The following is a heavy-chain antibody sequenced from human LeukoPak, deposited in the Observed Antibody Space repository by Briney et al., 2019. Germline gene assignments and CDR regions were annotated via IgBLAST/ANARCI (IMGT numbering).Heavy chain of an antibody. V-gene: IGHV1-69*05. J-gene: IGHJ4*02. CDR1: GGTFSSYA. Sequence: SVKVSCKASGGTFSSYAISWVLQAPGQGLEWMGGIIPIFGTANYAQKFQGRVTITTDESTSTAYMELSSLRSEDTAVYYCARGKKYSSSWYYFDYWGQGTLVTVSS. CDR3: ARGKKYSSSWYYFDY. D-gene: IGHD6-13*01. CDR2: IIPIFGTA.